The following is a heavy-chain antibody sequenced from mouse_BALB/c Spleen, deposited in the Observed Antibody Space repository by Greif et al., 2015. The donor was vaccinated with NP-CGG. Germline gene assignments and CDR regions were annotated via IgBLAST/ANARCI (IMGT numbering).Heavy chain of an antibody. CDR2: IDPANGNT. CDR3: ARWDRYFDV. V-gene: IGHV14-3*02. Sequence: VQLQQSGAELVKPGASVKLSCTASGFNIKDTYMHWVKQRPEQGLGWIGRIDPANGNTKYDPKFQGKATITADTSSNTAYLQLSSLTSEDTAVYYCARWDRYFDVWGAGTTVTVSS. J-gene: IGHJ1*01. D-gene: IGHD4-1*01. CDR1: GFNIKDTY.